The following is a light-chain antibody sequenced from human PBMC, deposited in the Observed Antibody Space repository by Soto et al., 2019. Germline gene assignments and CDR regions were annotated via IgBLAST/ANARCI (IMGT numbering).Light chain of an antibody. Sequence: EIVLTQSPATLSLSPGERATLSCRASQSVSSYLAWYQQKPGQAPRLLIYDASNRATGIPARFSGSGSGTDFTLTISSLEPEDFAVYYCQQFGTSPPAFTFGQGTKLEI. CDR1: QSVSSY. J-gene: IGKJ2*01. CDR2: DAS. CDR3: QQFGTSPPAFT. V-gene: IGKV3-11*01.